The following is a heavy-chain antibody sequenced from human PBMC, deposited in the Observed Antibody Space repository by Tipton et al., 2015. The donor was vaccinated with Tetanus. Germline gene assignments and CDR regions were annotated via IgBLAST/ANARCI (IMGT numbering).Heavy chain of an antibody. J-gene: IGHJ1*01. CDR2: IYYSGST. V-gene: IGHV4-39*01. CDR3: ARQDTLNYYYVGYFHD. D-gene: IGHD3-22*01. CDR1: GSSITSTTHY. Sequence: TLSLTCTVSGSSITSTTHYWGWIRQAPGKGLEWIGIIYYSGSTYYNASLRSRVTISVDTSKNQFSLQLRSVTAADTAVYYCARQDTLNYYYVGYFHDWGQGTLVTVPS.